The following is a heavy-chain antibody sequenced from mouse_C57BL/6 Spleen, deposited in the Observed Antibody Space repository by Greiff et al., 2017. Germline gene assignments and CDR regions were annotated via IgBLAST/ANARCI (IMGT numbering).Heavy chain of an antibody. CDR2: ISSGSSTI. CDR1: GFTFSDYG. J-gene: IGHJ3*01. Sequence: EVKLMESGGGLVKPGGSLKLSCAASGFTFSDYGMHWVRQAPEKGLAWVAYISSGSSTIYYADTVKGRFTISRDNAKNTLFLQMTSLRSEDTAMYYCARGASGYDYDGWFAYWGQGTLVTVSA. CDR3: ARGASGYDYDGWFAY. V-gene: IGHV5-17*01. D-gene: IGHD2-4*01.